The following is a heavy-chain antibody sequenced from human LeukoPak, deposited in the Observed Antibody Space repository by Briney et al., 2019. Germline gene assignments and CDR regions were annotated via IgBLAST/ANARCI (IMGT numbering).Heavy chain of an antibody. CDR1: GGTFSSYA. CDR2: IIPIFGTA. V-gene: IGHV1-69*05. D-gene: IGHD6-19*01. CDR3: ARDDCDSSGWYVGCQYFDY. Sequence: SVKVSCKASGGTFSSYAISWVRQAPGQGLEWMGRIIPIFGTANYAQKFQGRVTITTDESTSTAYMELSSLRSEDTAVYYCARDDCDSSGWYVGCQYFDYWGQGTLVTVSS. J-gene: IGHJ4*02.